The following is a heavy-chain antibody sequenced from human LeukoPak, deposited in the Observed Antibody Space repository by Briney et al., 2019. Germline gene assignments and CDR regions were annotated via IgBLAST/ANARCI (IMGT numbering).Heavy chain of an antibody. CDR1: GFTFSSYG. CDR2: IRYDGSDK. Sequence: GGSLRLSCAASGFTFSSYGMHWVRQAPGKGLEWVAFIRYDGSDKYYADSVKGRFTISRDNSKNTLSLQMNSLRPEDTAAYYCAKGRDYYFDYWGQGTLVTVSS. D-gene: IGHD3/OR15-3a*01. J-gene: IGHJ4*02. V-gene: IGHV3-30*02. CDR3: AKGRDYYFDY.